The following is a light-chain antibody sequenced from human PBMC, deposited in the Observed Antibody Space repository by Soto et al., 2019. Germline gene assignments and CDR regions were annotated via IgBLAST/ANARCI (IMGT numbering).Light chain of an antibody. CDR3: QQVNSFPPFT. J-gene: IGKJ4*01. CDR1: QGISSY. V-gene: IGKV1-9*01. Sequence: DIQLTQSPSFLSASVGDRVTITCRASQGISSYLAWYQQKPGKAPKLLIYAASSLESWVPSRFSGSGSGTEFTLTISSLQPDDFATYYCQQVNSFPPFTFGGGTTVEIK. CDR2: AAS.